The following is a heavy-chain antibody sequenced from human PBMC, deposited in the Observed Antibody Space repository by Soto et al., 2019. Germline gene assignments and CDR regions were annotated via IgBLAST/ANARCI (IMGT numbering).Heavy chain of an antibody. CDR2: IYPGDSDT. Sequence: PGESLKISCKGSGYSFTSYWIGWVRQMPGKGLEWMGIIYPGDSDTRYSPSFQGQVTISADKSISTAYLQWSSLKASDTAMYYCARLVKAGDYCCHCFDYWGQGTLVTVSS. CDR3: ARLVKAGDYCCHCFDY. CDR1: GYSFTSYW. D-gene: IGHD4-17*01. J-gene: IGHJ4*02. V-gene: IGHV5-51*01.